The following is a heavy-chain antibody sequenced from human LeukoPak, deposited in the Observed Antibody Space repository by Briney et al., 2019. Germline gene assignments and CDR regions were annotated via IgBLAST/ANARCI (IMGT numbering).Heavy chain of an antibody. V-gene: IGHV3-48*03. Sequence: PGGSLRLSCAASGFTFSSYEMNWVRQAPGKGLEWVSYISSSGSTIYYADSVKGRFTISRDNAKNSLYLQMNSLRAEDTAIYYCAKRLSDSLAYDYWGQGTLVTVSS. CDR3: AKRLSDSLAYDY. CDR1: GFTFSSYE. J-gene: IGHJ4*02. D-gene: IGHD3-22*01. CDR2: ISSSGSTI.